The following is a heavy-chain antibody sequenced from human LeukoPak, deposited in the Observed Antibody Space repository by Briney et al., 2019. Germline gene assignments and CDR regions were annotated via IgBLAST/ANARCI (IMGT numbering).Heavy chain of an antibody. CDR1: GGTFSSYA. CDR3: AREEAAAGRDDAFDI. Sequence: SVKVSCKASGGTFSSYAISWVRQAPGQGLEWMGGIIPIFGTANYAQKFQGRVTITTDESTSTAYMELSSLRSEDTAVYYCAREEAAAGRDDAFDIRGQGTMVTVSS. D-gene: IGHD6-25*01. V-gene: IGHV1-69*05. CDR2: IIPIFGTA. J-gene: IGHJ3*02.